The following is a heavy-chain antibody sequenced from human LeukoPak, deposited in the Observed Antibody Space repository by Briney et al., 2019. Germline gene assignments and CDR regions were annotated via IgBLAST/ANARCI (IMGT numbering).Heavy chain of an antibody. J-gene: IGHJ4*02. V-gene: IGHV4-39*01. CDR3: ARQYYDSTGYYYFDY. CDR1: GDFITGSTYY. D-gene: IGHD3-22*01. Sequence: SETLSLTCTVSGDFITGSTYYWGWIRQPPGKGLEWIGSMYYSGSTYSNPSLRSRVTMSADTTKNQFSLNLKSVTAADTAVYYCARQYYDSTGYYYFDYWGQGTLVTVSS. CDR2: MYYSGST.